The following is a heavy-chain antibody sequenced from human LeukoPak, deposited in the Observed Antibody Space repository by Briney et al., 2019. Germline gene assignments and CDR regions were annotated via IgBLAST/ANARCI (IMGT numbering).Heavy chain of an antibody. CDR3: ARTDSSGYLTDY. CDR2: IIPIFGTA. V-gene: IGHV1-69*05. J-gene: IGHJ4*02. Sequence: ASVKVSCKASGGTFSSYAISWVRQAPGRGLEWMGRIIPIFGTANYAQKFQGRVTITTDESTSTAYMELSSLRSEDTAVYYCARTDSSGYLTDYWGPGNPGHRLL. CDR1: GGTFSSYA. D-gene: IGHD3-22*01.